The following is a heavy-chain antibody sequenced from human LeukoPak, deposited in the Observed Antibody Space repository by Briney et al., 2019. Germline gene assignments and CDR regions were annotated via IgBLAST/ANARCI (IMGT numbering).Heavy chain of an antibody. CDR2: ISVNNVNT. Sequence: SGKVSCTASGYTFTNSGFSWVRQAPGQGLGWMGGISVNNVNTNSAQKLQGRVTMTTDTSTTTAYMELWSLRSDDTAVYYCARDHSSSAGFDYSGQGTLVT. J-gene: IGHJ4*02. V-gene: IGHV1-18*01. CDR3: ARDHSSSAGFDY. CDR1: GYTFTNSG. D-gene: IGHD6-6*01.